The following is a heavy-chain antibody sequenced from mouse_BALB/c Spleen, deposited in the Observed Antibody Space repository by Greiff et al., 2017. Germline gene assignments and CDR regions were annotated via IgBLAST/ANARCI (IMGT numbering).Heavy chain of an antibody. CDR2: IYPGDGST. D-gene: IGHD1-1*01. Sequence: QVQLRQSGPELVKPGASVKMSCKASGYTFTSYYIHWVKQRPGQGLEWIGWIYPGDGSTKYNEKFKGKTTLTADKSSSTAYMLLSSLTSEDSAIYFCARGTTVVFDYWGQGTTLTVSS. V-gene: IGHV1S56*01. CDR1: GYTFTSYY. J-gene: IGHJ2*01. CDR3: ARGTTVVFDY.